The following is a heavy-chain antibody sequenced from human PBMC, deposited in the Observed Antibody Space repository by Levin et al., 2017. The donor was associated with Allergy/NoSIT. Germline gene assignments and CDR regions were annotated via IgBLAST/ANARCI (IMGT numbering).Heavy chain of an antibody. Sequence: ASVKVSCKASGYTFTSYAMHWVRQAPGQRLEWMGWINAGNGNTKYSQKFQGRVTITRDTSASTAYMELSSLRSEDTAVYYCARVRAGATSYYYYYYMDVWGKGTTVTVSS. D-gene: IGHD1-26*01. CDR1: GYTFTSYA. V-gene: IGHV1-3*01. J-gene: IGHJ6*03. CDR2: INAGNGNT. CDR3: ARVRAGATSYYYYYYMDV.